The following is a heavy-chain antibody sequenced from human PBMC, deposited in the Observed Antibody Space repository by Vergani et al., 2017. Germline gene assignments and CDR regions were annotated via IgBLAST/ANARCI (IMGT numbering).Heavy chain of an antibody. CDR2: ISSSGTTI. Sequence: QVQLVESGGGLVKPGGSLRLSCAASGFTFSDYYMSWIRQAPGKRLEWVSYISSSGTTIYYADSVKGRFTISRDNAKNSLYLQMNSLRAEDTAVYYCARSRDSSSWYWFDPWGQGTLVTVSS. V-gene: IGHV3-11*04. J-gene: IGHJ5*02. CDR1: GFTFSDYY. D-gene: IGHD6-13*01. CDR3: ARSRDSSSWYWFDP.